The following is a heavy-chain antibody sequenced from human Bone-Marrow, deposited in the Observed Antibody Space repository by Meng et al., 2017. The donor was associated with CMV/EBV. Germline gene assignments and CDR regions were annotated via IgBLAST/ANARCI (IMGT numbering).Heavy chain of an antibody. J-gene: IGHJ6*02. D-gene: IGHD2-15*01. Sequence: GESLKISCAASGFTFSSYGMHWVRQAPGQGLEWLTFIAYDGYDKYYADSVKGRFTISRDNAKNSLYLQMNSLRAEDTAVYYCARENGGNTNGMDVWGQGTTVTVSS. CDR3: ARENGGNTNGMDV. V-gene: IGHV3-30-3*01. CDR1: GFTFSSYG. CDR2: IAYDGYDK.